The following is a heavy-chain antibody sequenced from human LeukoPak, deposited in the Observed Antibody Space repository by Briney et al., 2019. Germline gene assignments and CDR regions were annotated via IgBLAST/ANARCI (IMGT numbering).Heavy chain of an antibody. Sequence: PGGSLRLSCAASGFTFSSYSMNWVRQAPGKGLEWVSSISSSSSYIYYADSVKGRFTIPRDNAKNSLYLQMNSLRAEETAVYYCARDRSASYYYYGMDVWGQGTTVTVSS. CDR1: GFTFSSYS. CDR2: ISSSSSYI. J-gene: IGHJ6*02. V-gene: IGHV3-21*01. CDR3: ARDRSASYYYYGMDV.